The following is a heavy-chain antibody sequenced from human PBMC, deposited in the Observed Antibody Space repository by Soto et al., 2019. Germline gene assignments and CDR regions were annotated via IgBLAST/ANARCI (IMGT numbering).Heavy chain of an antibody. CDR3: ARVSGSYLRAYGMDV. Sequence: GASVKVSCKASGYTFTTNIITWVRQAPGQGLEWMGWISDYKGNTNYAQKLQGRVTMTTDTSTSTVYMELRSLRSEDTAVYYCARVSGSYLRAYGMDVWGQGTTVTVSS. CDR2: ISDYKGNT. V-gene: IGHV1-18*01. CDR1: GYTFTTNI. J-gene: IGHJ6*02. D-gene: IGHD1-26*01.